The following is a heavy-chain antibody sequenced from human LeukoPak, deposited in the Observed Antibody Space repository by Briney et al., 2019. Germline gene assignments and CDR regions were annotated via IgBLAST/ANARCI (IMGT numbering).Heavy chain of an antibody. CDR3: ARLRSGFQGYCSGGSCLGAG. J-gene: IGHJ4*02. D-gene: IGHD2-15*01. V-gene: IGHV4-34*01. CDR1: GGSFSGYY. Sequence: SETLSLTCAVYGGSFSGYYWSWIRQPPGKGLEWIGEINHSGSTNYNPSLKSRVTISVDTSKNQFSLKLSSVTAADTAVYYCARLRSGFQGYCSGGSCLGAGWGQGTLVTVSS. CDR2: INHSGST.